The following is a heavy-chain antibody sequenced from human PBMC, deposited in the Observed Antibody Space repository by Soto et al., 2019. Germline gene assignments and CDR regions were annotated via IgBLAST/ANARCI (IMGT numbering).Heavy chain of an antibody. Sequence: GASVKVSCKASGYTFNRYYMHWVRQAPGPGLGWMGWISPHTGGTTYAQKFQGRVTMTRDTSVSTAFMELSRLGSDDTAVYYCAKVTKRAAAGRYEYYKYGMDVWGQGTTVTVSS. CDR2: ISPHTGGT. CDR3: AKVTKRAAAGRYEYYKYGMDV. D-gene: IGHD6-13*01. J-gene: IGHJ6*02. CDR1: GYTFNRYY. V-gene: IGHV1-2*02.